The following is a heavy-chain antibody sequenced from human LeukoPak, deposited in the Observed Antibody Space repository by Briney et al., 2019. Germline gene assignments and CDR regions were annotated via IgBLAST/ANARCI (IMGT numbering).Heavy chain of an antibody. CDR2: INHSGST. CDR3: ARGNTYYYDSGGPLRWFDP. J-gene: IGHJ5*02. CDR1: GGSFSGYY. D-gene: IGHD3-22*01. V-gene: IGHV4-34*01. Sequence: SETLSLTCAVYGGSFSGYYWSWIRQPPGKGLEWIGEINHSGSTNYNPSLKSRVTISVDTSKNQFSLKLSSVTAADTAVYYCARGNTYYYDSGGPLRWFDPWGQGTLVTVSS.